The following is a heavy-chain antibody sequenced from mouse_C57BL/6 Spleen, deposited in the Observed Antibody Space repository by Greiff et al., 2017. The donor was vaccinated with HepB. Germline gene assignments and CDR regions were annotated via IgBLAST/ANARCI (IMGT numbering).Heavy chain of an antibody. V-gene: IGHV5-16*01. CDR1: GFTFSDYY. CDR3: ARGGYGSSSWYFDV. CDR2: INYDGSST. J-gene: IGHJ1*03. Sequence: EVMLVESEGGLVQPGSSMKLSCTASGFTFSDYYMAWVRQVPEKGLEWVANINYDGSSTYYLDSLKSRFIISRDNAKNILYLQMSSLKSEDTATYYCARGGYGSSSWYFDVWGTGTTVTVSS. D-gene: IGHD1-1*01.